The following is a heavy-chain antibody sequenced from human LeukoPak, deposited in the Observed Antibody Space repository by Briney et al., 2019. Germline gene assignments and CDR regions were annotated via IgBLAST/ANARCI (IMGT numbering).Heavy chain of an antibody. CDR2: ISSSSSYI. J-gene: IGHJ4*02. D-gene: IGHD1-26*01. CDR3: ARDERPLRATDY. Sequence: GGSLRLSCAASGFTFSSYSMTWVRQAPGKGLEWVSSISSSSSYIYYADSVKGRFTISRDNAKNSLYLQMNSLRAEDTAVYYCARDERPLRATDYWGQGTLVTVSS. V-gene: IGHV3-21*01. CDR1: GFTFSSYS.